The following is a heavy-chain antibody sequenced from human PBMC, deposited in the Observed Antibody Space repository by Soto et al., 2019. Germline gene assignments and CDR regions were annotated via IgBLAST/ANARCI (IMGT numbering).Heavy chain of an antibody. D-gene: IGHD2-2*01. J-gene: IGHJ4*02. CDR3: ASVPIWCGSSSCYTEGFDS. V-gene: IGHV3-23*01. Sequence: EVQLLDSGGGWVQPGGSLRLSCVASGFVFSDYAMSWVRQAPGKGLEWVSAISAGGSDTYYADSVKGRFTVSRVNSKNTLYLQMNTLRAEDTAIYYCASVPIWCGSSSCYTEGFDSWGQGTLVTVPS. CDR1: GFVFSDYA. CDR2: ISAGGSDT.